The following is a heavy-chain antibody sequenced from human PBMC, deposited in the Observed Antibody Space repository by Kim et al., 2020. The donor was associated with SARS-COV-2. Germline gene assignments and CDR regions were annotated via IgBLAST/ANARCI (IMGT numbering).Heavy chain of an antibody. CDR3: SRRAYSSGWWYFDY. V-gene: IGHV3-74*01. D-gene: IGHD6-19*01. J-gene: IGHJ4*02. Sequence: ADSVKGRFTISRDNAKNTLYLHMNSLRAEDTAVYYCSRRAYSSGWWYFDYWGQGTLVTVSS.